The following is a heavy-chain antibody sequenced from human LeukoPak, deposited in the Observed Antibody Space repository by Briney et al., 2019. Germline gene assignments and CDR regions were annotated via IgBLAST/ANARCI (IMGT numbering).Heavy chain of an antibody. V-gene: IGHV4-31*03. CDR1: GASISSGGHY. Sequence: KPSETLSLTCTVSGASISSGGHYWSWIRQHPGKGLEWIGYIYYSGSTYYNPSLKSRVTISLDTSKNHFSLKLSSVTAADTAVYYCASALYYYYMDVWGKGTTVTVSS. J-gene: IGHJ6*03. CDR3: ASALYYYYMDV. CDR2: IYYSGST.